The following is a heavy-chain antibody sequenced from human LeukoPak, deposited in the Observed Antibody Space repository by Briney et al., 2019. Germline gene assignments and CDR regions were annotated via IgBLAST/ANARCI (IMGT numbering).Heavy chain of an antibody. CDR1: GFTFSSYS. J-gene: IGHJ4*02. CDR2: ISPGGATT. Sequence: GGSLRLSCAASGFTFSSYSMNWVRQAPGKGLEWVSTISPGGATTFYADSMKGRFTISRDNSRNTLYLQINNLRAEDTAMYFCANRTYYFDCWGQGTLVTVSS. CDR3: ANRTYYFDC. V-gene: IGHV3-23*01.